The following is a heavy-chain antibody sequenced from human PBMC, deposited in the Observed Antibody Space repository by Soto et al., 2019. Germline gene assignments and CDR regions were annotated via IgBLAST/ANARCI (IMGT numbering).Heavy chain of an antibody. CDR3: ARDIQSVGPRASDAFDV. CDR1: GFTFSDNL. J-gene: IGHJ3*01. D-gene: IGHD5-18*01. Sequence: QVQLVQSGAELKKPGASVNISCTASGFTFSDNLINWVRQVPGQGLEWMGWRNPDTGNTRYSETFQGRVTISRHPSKSLADLELIGLENEDTALYFCARDIQSVGPRASDAFDVWGQGTMITVSS. CDR2: RNPDTGNT. V-gene: IGHV1-3*01.